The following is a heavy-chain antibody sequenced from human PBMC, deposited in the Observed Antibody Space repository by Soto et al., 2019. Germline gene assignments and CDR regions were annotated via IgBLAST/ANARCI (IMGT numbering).Heavy chain of an antibody. CDR2: IYYTGRT. CDR1: GGSVNSDSYY. Sequence: SETLSLTCTVSGGSVNSDSYYWSWIRQPPGKGLEWIGYIYYTGRTNYNPSLKSRVAISLETPRNQLSLKLSSVTAADTAVFYCAREYANSPEAFDYWGQGALVTVSS. J-gene: IGHJ4*02. CDR3: AREYANSPEAFDY. V-gene: IGHV4-61*01. D-gene: IGHD2-2*01.